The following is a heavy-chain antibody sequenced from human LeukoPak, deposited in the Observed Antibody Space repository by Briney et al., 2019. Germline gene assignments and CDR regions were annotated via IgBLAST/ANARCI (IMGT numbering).Heavy chain of an antibody. V-gene: IGHV4-61*02. CDR1: GDSISSGDYY. Sequence: PSETLSLTCTVSGDSISSGDYYWSWIRQPAGKGLEWIGRISSSGSTNYNPSLKSRVTISVDTSKNQFSLKLSSVTAADTAVYYCARGGMGAAAAEYYYYYYYMDVWGKGTTVTVSS. D-gene: IGHD6-13*01. CDR3: ARGGMGAAAAEYYYYYYYMDV. CDR2: ISSSGST. J-gene: IGHJ6*03.